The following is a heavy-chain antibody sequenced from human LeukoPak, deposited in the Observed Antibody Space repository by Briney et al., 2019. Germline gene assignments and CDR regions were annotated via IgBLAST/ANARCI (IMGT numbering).Heavy chain of an antibody. D-gene: IGHD4-17*01. CDR3: ARHTDYGDLIYYFDY. J-gene: IGHJ4*02. Sequence: GESLKISCKGSGYSFTSYWISWVRQMPGKGLEWIGRIDPSDSYTNYSPSFQGHVTISADKSISTAYLQWSSLKASDTAMYYCARHTDYGDLIYYFDYWGQGTLVTVSS. CDR2: IDPSDSYT. CDR1: GYSFTSYW. V-gene: IGHV5-10-1*01.